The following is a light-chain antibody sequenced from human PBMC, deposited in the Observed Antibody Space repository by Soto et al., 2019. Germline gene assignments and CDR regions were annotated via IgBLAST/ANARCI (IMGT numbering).Light chain of an antibody. CDR1: QSVRSSY. Sequence: EIVLTQSPATLSLSPGERATLSCRASQSVRSSYLAWYQRKPGQAPRLLMFGASRRATGIPDRFNGSGSGTDFILTISRLEPEDVAVYYCQQHGTSPYTFGQGTRLEIK. CDR3: QQHGTSPYT. V-gene: IGKV3-20*01. CDR2: GAS. J-gene: IGKJ5*01.